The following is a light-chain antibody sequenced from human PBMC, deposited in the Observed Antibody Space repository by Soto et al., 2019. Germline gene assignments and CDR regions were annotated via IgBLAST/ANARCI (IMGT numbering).Light chain of an antibody. CDR3: QQRGDLIVT. V-gene: IGKV3-11*01. J-gene: IGKJ4*01. Sequence: EILLTQSPATLSLSPGEGATLSCRASQHVSTYVAWYQQKPGHAPRLLIFDASNRATGVPARFSGSGSGTDFTLTISKLEPGDSGIYYCQQRGDLIVTFGGGTKVEI. CDR1: QHVSTY. CDR2: DAS.